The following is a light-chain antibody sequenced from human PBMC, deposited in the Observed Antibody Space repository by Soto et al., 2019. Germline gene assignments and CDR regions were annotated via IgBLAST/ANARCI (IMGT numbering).Light chain of an antibody. CDR2: AAS. CDR3: QQYYSYLRT. J-gene: IGKJ1*01. Sequence: AIRMTQSPSSLSASTGERVTITCRASQGISSYLAWYQQKPGKAPKLLIYAASTLQSGVPSRFSGSGSGTDFTLTISCLQSEDFATYYCQQYYSYLRTFGQGTKVEIK. V-gene: IGKV1-8*01. CDR1: QGISSY.